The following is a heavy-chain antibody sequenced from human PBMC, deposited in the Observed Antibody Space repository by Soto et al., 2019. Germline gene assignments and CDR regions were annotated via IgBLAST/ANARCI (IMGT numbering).Heavy chain of an antibody. Sequence: SETLSLTCTVSGGSISSYYWSWIRQPPGKGLEWIGYIYYSGSTNYNPSLKSRVTISVDTSKNQFSLKLSSVTAADTAVYYCARDSRDDSSGYYRGVDYWGQGTLVTVSS. CDR1: GGSISSYY. V-gene: IGHV4-59*01. CDR3: ARDSRDDSSGYYRGVDY. CDR2: IYYSGST. D-gene: IGHD3-22*01. J-gene: IGHJ4*02.